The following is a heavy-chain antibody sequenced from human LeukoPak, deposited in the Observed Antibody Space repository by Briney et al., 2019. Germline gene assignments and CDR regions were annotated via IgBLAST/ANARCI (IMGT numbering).Heavy chain of an antibody. J-gene: IGHJ4*02. Sequence: PSETLSLTCTVSAGSISSYYWSWIRQPAGNGLEWIGRIYTSGSTTYNPSLKSRVTMSEDTSKNQFSLKLSSVTAADTAVYYCARDREGIAVAGTQYYFDYWGQGTLVTVSS. CDR2: IYTSGST. D-gene: IGHD6-19*01. CDR1: AGSISSYY. V-gene: IGHV4-4*07. CDR3: ARDREGIAVAGTQYYFDY.